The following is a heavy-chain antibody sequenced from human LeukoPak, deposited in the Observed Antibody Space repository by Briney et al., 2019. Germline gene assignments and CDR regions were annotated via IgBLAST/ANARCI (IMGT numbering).Heavy chain of an antibody. V-gene: IGHV4-30-4*01. D-gene: IGHD2-21*02. CDR1: GGSISSGDYY. CDR3: ARCGGDPNPYYFDY. J-gene: IGHJ4*02. CDR2: VYYSGST. Sequence: SETLSLTCTVSGGSISSGDYYWSWIRQPPGKGLEWIGYVYYSGSTYYNPSLKSRVTISVDTSKNQFSLKLSSVTAADTAVYYCARCGGDPNPYYFDYWGQGTLVTVSS.